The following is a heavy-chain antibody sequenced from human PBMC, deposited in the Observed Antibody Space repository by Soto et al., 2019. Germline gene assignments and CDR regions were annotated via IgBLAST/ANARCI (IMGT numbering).Heavy chain of an antibody. J-gene: IGHJ4*02. V-gene: IGHV3-23*01. D-gene: IGHD2-15*01. CDR1: GFTFSSYA. Sequence: EVQLLESGGGLVQPGGSLRLSCAASGFTFSSYAMSWVRQAPGKGLEWVSAISGSGGSTYYADSVKGRFTISRDNSKNTLYLQMNSLRAEDTAVYYCAKDQMVNLKMVVAATNDFDYWGQGTLGTVSS. CDR2: ISGSGGST. CDR3: AKDQMVNLKMVVAATNDFDY.